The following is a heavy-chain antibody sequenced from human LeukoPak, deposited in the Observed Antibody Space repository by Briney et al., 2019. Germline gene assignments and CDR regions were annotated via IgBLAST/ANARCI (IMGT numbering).Heavy chain of an antibody. CDR3: AKDSGYSYGYYFDY. Sequence: QPGGSLRLSCAASGFTFSSYGMPWVRQAPGKGLEWVAVISYDGSNKYYADSVKGRFTISRDNSKNTLYLQMNSLRAEDTAVYYCAKDSGYSYGYYFDYWGQGTLVTVSS. CDR2: ISYDGSNK. CDR1: GFTFSSYG. D-gene: IGHD5-18*01. V-gene: IGHV3-30*18. J-gene: IGHJ4*02.